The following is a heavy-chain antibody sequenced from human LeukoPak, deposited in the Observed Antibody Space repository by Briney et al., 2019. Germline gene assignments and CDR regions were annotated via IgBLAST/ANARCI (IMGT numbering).Heavy chain of an antibody. CDR2: IYYSGST. D-gene: IGHD1-26*01. V-gene: IGHV4-59*01. Sequence: PSETLSLTCTVSGGSISSYYWSWIRQPPGKGLEWIGYIYYSGSTNYNPSLKSRVTISVDTSKNQFSPKLSSVTAADTAVYYCARELVGAAFDYWGQGTLVTVSS. CDR3: ARELVGAAFDY. CDR1: GGSISSYY. J-gene: IGHJ4*02.